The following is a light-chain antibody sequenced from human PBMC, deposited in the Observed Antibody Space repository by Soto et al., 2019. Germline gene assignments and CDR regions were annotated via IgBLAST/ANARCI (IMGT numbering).Light chain of an antibody. CDR1: QRISTW. J-gene: IGKJ1*01. Sequence: VGNDGPITCRASQRISTWLAWYQQQPGKAPQLLISDASSLESGVPSRFSGSGSGTDFSINNTAHELGHLARYSCQNALPISTFGQGTKVDIK. CDR3: QNALPIST. CDR2: DAS. V-gene: IGKV1-5*01.